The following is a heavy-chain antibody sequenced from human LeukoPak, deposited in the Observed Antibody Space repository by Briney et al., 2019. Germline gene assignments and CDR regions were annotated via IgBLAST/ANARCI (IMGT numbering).Heavy chain of an antibody. CDR1: GFTFSSYV. D-gene: IGHD3-10*01. CDR3: AREGKLGLLWFGESFDY. CDR2: ISYDGSNK. J-gene: IGHJ4*02. V-gene: IGHV3-30-3*01. Sequence: GRSLRLSCAASGFTFSSYVMHWVRQAPGKGLEWVAVISYDGSNKYYADSVKGRFTISRDNSKNTLYLQMNSLRAEDTAVYYCAREGKLGLLWFGESFDYRGQGTLVTVSS.